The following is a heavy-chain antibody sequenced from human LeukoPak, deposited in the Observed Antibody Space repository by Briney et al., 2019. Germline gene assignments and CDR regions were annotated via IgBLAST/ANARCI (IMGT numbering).Heavy chain of an antibody. CDR3: ARVLDSSSSIDE. D-gene: IGHD6-6*01. J-gene: IGHJ4*02. CDR1: GCSISSYY. CDR2: IHTSGST. V-gene: IGHV4-4*07. Sequence: PSETLSLTCTLSGCSISSYYWSWIRQPAGKGLEWIGRIHTSGSTNYNPSLKSRVTMSVDTSKNQFSLKLSSVTAADTAVYFCARVLDSSSSIDEWGQGTLVTVSS.